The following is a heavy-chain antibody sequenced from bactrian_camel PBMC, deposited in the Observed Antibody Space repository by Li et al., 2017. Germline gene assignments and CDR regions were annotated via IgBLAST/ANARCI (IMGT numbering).Heavy chain of an antibody. Sequence: HVQLVESGGGSAQIGGSLRLSCVVSGDHRMVAWFRTAPGTTREGVAGLGDDGSTSYAEFAEGRFTISKDSKNTFYLQMNQLKPEDTAMYYCAASRWVTWARELLESDFHFWGQGTQVTVS. J-gene: IGHJ6*01. V-gene: IGHV3S55*01. CDR1: GDHRMV. CDR2: LGDDGST. D-gene: IGHD1*01. CDR3: AASRWVTWARELLESDFHF.